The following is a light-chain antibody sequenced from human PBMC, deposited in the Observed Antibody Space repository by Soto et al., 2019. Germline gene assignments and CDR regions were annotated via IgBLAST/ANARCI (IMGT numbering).Light chain of an antibody. CDR3: QQYDNWPRT. V-gene: IGKV3-15*01. CDR1: QRVRSN. CDR2: DAS. J-gene: IGKJ1*01. Sequence: EKVMTQSPATLSVSPGERATLSCRASQRVRSNLAWYQQKPGQPPRLLIYDASPRATGIPSRFSGSGSGTEFTLTISSLKSEDFAVYYCQQYDNWPRTFGQGTRVDFK.